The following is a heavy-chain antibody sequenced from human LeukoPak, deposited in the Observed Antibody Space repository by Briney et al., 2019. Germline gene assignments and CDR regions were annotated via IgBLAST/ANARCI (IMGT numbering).Heavy chain of an antibody. CDR3: ARGRTIFPLYYYYYYMDV. CDR1: GGSFSGYY. V-gene: IGHV4-34*01. Sequence: SETLSLTCAVYGGSFSGYYWSWIRQPPGKGLEWIGEINHSGSTNYNPSLKSRVTISVDTSKNQFSLKLSSVTAADTAVYYCARGRTIFPLYYYYYYMDVWGKGTTVTVSS. D-gene: IGHD3-3*01. CDR2: INHSGST. J-gene: IGHJ6*03.